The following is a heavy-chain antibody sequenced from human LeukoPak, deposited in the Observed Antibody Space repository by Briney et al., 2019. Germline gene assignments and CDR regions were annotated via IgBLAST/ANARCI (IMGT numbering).Heavy chain of an antibody. J-gene: IGHJ4*02. CDR3: ARQDYDFWSGYYIPTTYFDY. Sequence: SETLSLTCTVSGVSISSYYWSWIRQPPGKGLEWIWYIYTSGSTNYNPSLKSRVTISVDTSKNQFSLKLSSVTAADTAVYYCARQDYDFWSGYYIPTTYFDYWGQGTLVTVSS. CDR2: IYTSGST. CDR1: GVSISSYY. V-gene: IGHV4-4*09. D-gene: IGHD3-3*01.